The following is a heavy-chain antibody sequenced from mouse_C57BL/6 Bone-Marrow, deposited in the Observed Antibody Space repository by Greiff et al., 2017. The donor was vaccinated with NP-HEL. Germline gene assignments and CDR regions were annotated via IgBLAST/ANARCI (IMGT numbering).Heavy chain of an antibody. J-gene: IGHJ4*01. Sequence: QVQLQQPGAELVKPGASVKLSCKASGYTFTSYWMQWVKQRPGQGLEWIGEIDPSDSYTNYNQKFKGKATLTVDTSSSTAYMQLSSLTSEDSAVYYCARGEVLRTGTGDYAMDYWGQGTSVTVSS. V-gene: IGHV1-50*01. CDR1: GYTFTSYW. CDR2: IDPSDSYT. CDR3: ARGEVLRTGTGDYAMDY. D-gene: IGHD4-1*01.